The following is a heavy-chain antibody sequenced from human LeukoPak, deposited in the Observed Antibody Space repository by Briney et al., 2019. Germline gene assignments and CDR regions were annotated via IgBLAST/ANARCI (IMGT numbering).Heavy chain of an antibody. J-gene: IGHJ4*02. D-gene: IGHD3-22*01. Sequence: GGSLRLSCAASGFIFTSYSMNWVRQAPGKGLEWISYISSSSSTIYYADSVRGRFTISRDNAKNSLYLQMNSLRAEDTAVYYCARRYYYDSSGSSKSLASDYWGQGTLVTVSS. V-gene: IGHV3-48*04. CDR1: GFIFTSYS. CDR3: ARRYYYDSSGSSKSLASDY. CDR2: ISSSSSTI.